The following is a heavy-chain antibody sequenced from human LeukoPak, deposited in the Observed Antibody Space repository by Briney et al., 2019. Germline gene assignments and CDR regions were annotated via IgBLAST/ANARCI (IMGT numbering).Heavy chain of an antibody. V-gene: IGHV1-2*02. CDR3: ARDRDYYDSIGYYYEGGSLDY. CDR1: GYIFTGYY. Sequence: ASVKVSCKASGYIFTGYYIHWVRQAPGQGLEWMGWINPHSGGTNYAQKFQGRVTMTRDTSISTAYMELSRLRSDDTAVYYCARDRDYYDSIGYYYEGGSLDYWGQGTVVTVSS. D-gene: IGHD3-22*01. CDR2: INPHSGGT. J-gene: IGHJ4*02.